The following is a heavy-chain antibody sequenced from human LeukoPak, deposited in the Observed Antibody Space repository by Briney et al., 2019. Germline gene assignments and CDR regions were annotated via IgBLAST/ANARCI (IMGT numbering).Heavy chain of an antibody. CDR3: ARRDRSGWYDFDY. D-gene: IGHD6-19*01. J-gene: IGHJ4*02. CDR1: GYSFTTYW. Sequence: RGESLRISCKGSGYSFTTYWISWVRQMPGKGLEWMGRIDPSDSYTKYSPSFQGHVTISADKSISTAYLQWSSLKASDTAMYYCARRDRSGWYDFDYWGQGTLVTVSS. CDR2: IDPSDSYT. V-gene: IGHV5-10-1*01.